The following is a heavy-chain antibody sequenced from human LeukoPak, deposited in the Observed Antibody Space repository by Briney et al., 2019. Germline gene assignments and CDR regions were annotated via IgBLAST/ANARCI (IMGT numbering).Heavy chain of an antibody. CDR1: GYIFSSYG. Sequence: VKVSCKASGYIFSSYGINWVRQAPGQGLEWMGWISAYNGNTDHAQKFQGRVTMTEDTSTDTAYMELSSLRSEDTAVYYCAIDYYDSSGYPTIEYFQHWGQGTLVTVSS. CDR2: ISAYNGNT. J-gene: IGHJ1*01. D-gene: IGHD3-22*01. CDR3: AIDYYDSSGYPTIEYFQH. V-gene: IGHV1-18*01.